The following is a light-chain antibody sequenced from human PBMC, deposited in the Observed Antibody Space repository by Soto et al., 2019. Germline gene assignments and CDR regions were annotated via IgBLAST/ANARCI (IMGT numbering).Light chain of an antibody. CDR2: EVN. J-gene: IGLJ1*01. Sequence: QSALTQPASVSGSPGQSITISCTGTSSDVGGYNYVSWYQHHPGKAPKLMIYEVNNRPSGVSNRFSGSKSGSTASLTISGLQAEDEADYYCSSYTSSSTLGVFGTGTKVTVL. CDR3: SSYTSSSTLGV. CDR1: SSDVGGYNY. V-gene: IGLV2-14*01.